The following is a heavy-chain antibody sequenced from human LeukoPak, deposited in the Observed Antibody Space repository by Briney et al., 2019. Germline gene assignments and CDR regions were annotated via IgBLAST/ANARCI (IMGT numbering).Heavy chain of an antibody. CDR2: IIPIFGTA. CDR3: ARGRTGSSTLDY. V-gene: IGHV1-69*01. D-gene: IGHD6-6*01. J-gene: IGHJ4*02. Sequence: ASVKVSCTASGGTFSSYAISWVRQAPGQGLEWMGGIIPIFGTANYAQKFQGRVTITADESTSTAYMELSSLRSEDTAVYYCARGRTGSSTLDYWGQGTLVTVSS. CDR1: GGTFSSYA.